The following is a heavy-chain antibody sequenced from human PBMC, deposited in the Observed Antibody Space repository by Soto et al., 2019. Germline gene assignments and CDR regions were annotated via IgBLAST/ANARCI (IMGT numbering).Heavy chain of an antibody. CDR1: GYTFTIYG. V-gene: IGHV1-18*04. CDR3: ARVDYYDSSGYYGY. Sequence: QVQLVQSGAEVKKPGASVKVSCKASGYTFTIYGISWVRQAPGQGLEWMGWISGYNGNTDYAQNPQDRVTLTTDASTGSIYMELRSLRSDDTAVYYCARVDYYDSSGYYGYWGQGTLITVSS. J-gene: IGHJ4*02. CDR2: ISGYNGNT. D-gene: IGHD3-22*01.